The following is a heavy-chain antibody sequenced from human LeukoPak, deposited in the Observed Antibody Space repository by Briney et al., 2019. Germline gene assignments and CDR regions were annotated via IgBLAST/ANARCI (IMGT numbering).Heavy chain of an antibody. CDR1: GFTFSSYA. Sequence: PGGSLRLSCAASGFTFSSYAMHWVRQAPGKGLEYVSAISSNGGSTYYANSVKGRFTISRDNSKNTLYLQMGSLRAEDMAVYYCARVSPTGSYFDYWGQGTLVTVSS. V-gene: IGHV3-64*01. J-gene: IGHJ4*02. CDR3: ARVSPTGSYFDY. CDR2: ISSNGGST. D-gene: IGHD3-16*02.